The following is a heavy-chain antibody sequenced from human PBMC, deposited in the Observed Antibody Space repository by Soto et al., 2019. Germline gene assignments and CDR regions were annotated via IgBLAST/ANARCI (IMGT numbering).Heavy chain of an antibody. V-gene: IGHV4-39*01. Sequence: QLQLQESGPGLVKPSETLSLTCTVSGGSISSSSYYWGWIRQPPGKGLEWIGSIYYSGSTYYNPSLKSRVTISVDTSKNQFSLKLSSVTAADTAVYYCASLRIADVLYYFDYWGQGTLVTVSS. D-gene: IGHD6-13*01. CDR1: GGSISSSSYY. CDR2: IYYSGST. J-gene: IGHJ4*02. CDR3: ASLRIADVLYYFDY.